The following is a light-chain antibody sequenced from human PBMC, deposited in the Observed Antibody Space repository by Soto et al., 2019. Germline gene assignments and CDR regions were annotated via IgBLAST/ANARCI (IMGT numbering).Light chain of an antibody. V-gene: IGKV1-5*01. Sequence: DIQMTHSPSTLSASVGSRFTITCRASQSISSWLDWYQQKPGKAPKLLIYDASSLESGVPSRFRGSGYGTEFTLTISSTQTDDFATYYCQQYNTYSRTFGHGTKVDIK. CDR2: DAS. J-gene: IGKJ1*01. CDR1: QSISSW. CDR3: QQYNTYSRT.